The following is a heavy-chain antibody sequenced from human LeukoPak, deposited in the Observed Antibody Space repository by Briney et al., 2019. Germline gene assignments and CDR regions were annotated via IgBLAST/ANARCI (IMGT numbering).Heavy chain of an antibody. Sequence: SVTVSCRASETFSSHAITWVRQAPGQGLEWMGRIIPIVDLVNSAQKFQGRVTFTADKSTTTAYMELSSLRSEDTAVYYCARAEEDRSGSFCGGYWGQGTLINVSS. CDR3: ARAEEDRSGSFCGGY. CDR2: IIPIVDLV. D-gene: IGHD3-10*01. V-gene: IGHV1-69*04. J-gene: IGHJ4*02. CDR1: ETFSSHA.